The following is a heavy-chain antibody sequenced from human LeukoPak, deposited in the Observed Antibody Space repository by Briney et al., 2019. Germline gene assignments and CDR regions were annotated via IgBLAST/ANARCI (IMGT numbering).Heavy chain of an antibody. CDR3: ARGHQQGLLWFGELSQGYYYYYMDV. J-gene: IGHJ6*03. Sequence: SVKVSCKASGGTFNNYAINWVRQAPGQGLECMGGIIPIFGTTNYPQKFQGRVTITADKSTSTGYMELSSLRSEDTAVYYCARGHQQGLLWFGELSQGYYYYYMDVWGKGTTVTISS. CDR1: GGTFNNYA. V-gene: IGHV1-69*06. D-gene: IGHD3-10*01. CDR2: IIPIFGTT.